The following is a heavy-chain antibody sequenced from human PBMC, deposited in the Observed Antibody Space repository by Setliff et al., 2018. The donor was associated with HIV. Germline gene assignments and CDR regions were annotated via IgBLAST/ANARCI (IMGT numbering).Heavy chain of an antibody. CDR1: GGAFISHT. V-gene: IGHV1-69*02. J-gene: IGHJ5*02. D-gene: IGHD2-2*02. Sequence: ASVKVSCKASGGAFISHTFTWVRQAPGQGLEWMGRIIPILGIPNYAQNFQGRLTISADKSTRTAYLELSSLRSDDSAVYFCANEQEIGSYLDPWGQGTLVTVSS. CDR2: IIPILGIP. CDR3: ANEQEIGSYLDP.